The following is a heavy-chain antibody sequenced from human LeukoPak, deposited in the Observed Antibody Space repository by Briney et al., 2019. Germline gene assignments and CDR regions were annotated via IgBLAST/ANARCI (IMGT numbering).Heavy chain of an antibody. CDR2: INHSGST. CDR3: ARRGGYCSSTSCFNWFDP. J-gene: IGHJ5*02. D-gene: IGHD2-2*01. CDR1: GGSFSGYY. Sequence: PPETLSLTCAVYGGSFSGYYWSWIRQPPGKGLEWIGEINHSGSTNYNPSLKSRVTISVDTSKNQSSLKLSSVTAADTAVYYCARRGGYCSSTSCFNWFDPWGQGTLVTVSS. V-gene: IGHV4-34*01.